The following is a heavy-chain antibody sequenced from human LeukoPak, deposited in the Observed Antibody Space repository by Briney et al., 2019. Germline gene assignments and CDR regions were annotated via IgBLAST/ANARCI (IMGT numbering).Heavy chain of an antibody. Sequence: GGSLRLSCAASGFTFDDYAMHWVRQAPGKGLEWVSGISWNSGSIGYADSVKGRFTISRDNAKNSLYLQMNSLRSEDTAVYYCARGASGSSFDYWGQGTLVTVSS. J-gene: IGHJ4*02. D-gene: IGHD1-26*01. CDR3: ARGASGSSFDY. V-gene: IGHV3-9*01. CDR2: ISWNSGSI. CDR1: GFTFDDYA.